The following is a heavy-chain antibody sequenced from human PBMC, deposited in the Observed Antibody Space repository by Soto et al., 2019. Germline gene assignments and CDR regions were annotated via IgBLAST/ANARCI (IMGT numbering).Heavy chain of an antibody. CDR1: GFTFTRYS. J-gene: IGHJ4*02. Sequence: GGSLRLSFAASGFTFTRYSMNWVRQAPGKGLEWVSSISSTTNYIYYGDSMKGRFTISRDNAKNSLYLEMNSLRAEDTAVYYCARESEDLTSNFDYWGQGTLVTVSS. CDR2: ISSTTNYI. V-gene: IGHV3-21*06. CDR3: ARESEDLTSNFDY.